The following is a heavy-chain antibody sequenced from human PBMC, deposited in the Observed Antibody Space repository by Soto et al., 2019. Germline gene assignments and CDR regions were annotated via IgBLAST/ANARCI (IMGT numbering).Heavy chain of an antibody. CDR1: GFTFTRYS. J-gene: IGHJ4*02. Sequence: GGSLRLSFAASGFTFTRYSMNWVRQAPGKGLEWVSSISSTTNYIYYGDSMKGRFTISRDNAKNSLYLEMNSLRAEDTAVYYCARESEDLTSNFDYWGQGTLVTVSS. CDR2: ISSTTNYI. V-gene: IGHV3-21*06. CDR3: ARESEDLTSNFDY.